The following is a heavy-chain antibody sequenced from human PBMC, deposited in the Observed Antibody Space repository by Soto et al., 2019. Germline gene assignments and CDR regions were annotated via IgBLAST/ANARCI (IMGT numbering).Heavy chain of an antibody. Sequence: SETLSLTCTVSGGSISSYYWSWIRQPPGKGLEWIGYIYYSGSTNYNPSLKSRVTISVDTSKNQFSLKLSSVTAADTAVYYCARVSITMVRGLKNYYYYYMDVWGKGTTVTVSS. D-gene: IGHD3-10*01. CDR1: GGSISSYY. CDR2: IYYSGST. J-gene: IGHJ6*03. CDR3: ARVSITMVRGLKNYYYYYMDV. V-gene: IGHV4-59*01.